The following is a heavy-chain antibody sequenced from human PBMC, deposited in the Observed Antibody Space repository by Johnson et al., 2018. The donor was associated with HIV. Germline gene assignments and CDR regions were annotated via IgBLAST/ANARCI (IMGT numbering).Heavy chain of an antibody. CDR3: ARARSGAFDI. D-gene: IGHD3-3*01. CDR1: GFTFSSYW. CDR2: MRPDGSES. V-gene: IGHV3-7*03. J-gene: IGHJ3*02. Sequence: VQLVESGGDLVQPGGSLRLSCAASGFTFSSYWMGWVRQAPGKGLEWVAKMRPDGSESCYVDSVKGRFTISRDNAENSLYLQMTSLRAEDTAMYYCARARSGAFDIWGQGTMVTVSS.